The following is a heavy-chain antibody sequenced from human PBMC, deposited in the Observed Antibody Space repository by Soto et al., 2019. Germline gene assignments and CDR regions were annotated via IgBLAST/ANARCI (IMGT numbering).Heavy chain of an antibody. D-gene: IGHD2-2*01. Sequence: EVQLVETGGGLIQPGGSLRLSCAASGFTVSSHYMTWVRQAPGKGLEWVSIIYSVGSTYYADSVKGRFTISRDNSKNTAYLQMNSLRAEDTAVYYCARAGGYCSSTSCYYFDYWGQGTLVTVSS. CDR2: IYSVGST. J-gene: IGHJ4*02. CDR3: ARAGGYCSSTSCYYFDY. V-gene: IGHV3-53*02. CDR1: GFTVSSHY.